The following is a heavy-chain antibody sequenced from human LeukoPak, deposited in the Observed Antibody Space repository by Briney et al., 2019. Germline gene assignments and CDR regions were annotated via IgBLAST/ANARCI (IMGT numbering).Heavy chain of an antibody. D-gene: IGHD6-13*01. J-gene: IGHJ4*02. Sequence: SETLSLTCTVSGGSISSTNYYWGWIRQPPGRGLEWIGSVYYSGSTYSNPSLKSRITVSVDTSKNQFSLKLSSVTAADTAVYYCARGGHIVAAGTYDYWAQGTLVTVSS. CDR2: VYYSGST. V-gene: IGHV4-39*01. CDR1: GGSISSTNYY. CDR3: ARGGHIVAAGTYDY.